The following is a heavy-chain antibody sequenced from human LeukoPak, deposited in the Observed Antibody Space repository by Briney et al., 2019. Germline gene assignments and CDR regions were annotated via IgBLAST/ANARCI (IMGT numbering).Heavy chain of an antibody. CDR2: INPDGGNT. Sequence: GASVKVSCKASGYTFTSYDINWVRQATGQVLEWMGLINPDGGNTNYAQNFQGRVTLTRDTSTSTVYMELSSLRSEDTAIYYCARIRDGYNDAYDLWGQGTVVTVPS. J-gene: IGHJ3*01. CDR1: GYTFTSYD. D-gene: IGHD5-24*01. CDR3: ARIRDGYNDAYDL. V-gene: IGHV1-46*01.